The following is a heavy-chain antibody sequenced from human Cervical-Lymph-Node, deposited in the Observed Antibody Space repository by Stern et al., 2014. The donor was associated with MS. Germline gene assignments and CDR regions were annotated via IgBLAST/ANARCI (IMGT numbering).Heavy chain of an antibody. V-gene: IGHV1-2*02. CDR1: GYIFTDYY. CDR3: ARGSGTAYDLRGDY. D-gene: IGHD3-3*01. Sequence: VQLLESGAEARAPGASMKVSCKASGYIFTDYYLHWVRQAPGQGLEWLGWINPNRGGTNYAQNFQGRVTMTRDTSISTAYMELRWLGSADTAVYYCARGSGTAYDLRGDYWGQGTLVTVSS. J-gene: IGHJ4*01. CDR2: INPNRGGT.